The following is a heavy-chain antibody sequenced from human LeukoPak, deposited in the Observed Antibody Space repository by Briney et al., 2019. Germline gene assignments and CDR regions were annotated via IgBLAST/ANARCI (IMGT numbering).Heavy chain of an antibody. V-gene: IGHV1-3*01. J-gene: IGHJ5*02. CDR2: INAGNGNT. CDR3: ARDRSPSMVRGVSWFDP. Sequence: GASVKVSCKASGYTFTSYAMHWVRQAPGQRLEWMGWINAGNGNTRYSQKFQGRVTITRDTSASTAYMELSSLRSEDTAVYYCARDRSPSMVRGVSWFDPWGQGTLVTVSS. CDR1: GYTFTSYA. D-gene: IGHD3-10*01.